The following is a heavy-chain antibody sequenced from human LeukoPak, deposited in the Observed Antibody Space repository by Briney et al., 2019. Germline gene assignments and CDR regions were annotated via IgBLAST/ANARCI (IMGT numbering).Heavy chain of an antibody. CDR1: GFTFSSHG. J-gene: IGHJ3*02. Sequence: PGGSLRLSCAASGFTFSSHGMSWVRQAPGKGLEWVSTISGSGDNTYYADSVKGRFTISRDNSKNTLYLQMNSLRAEDTAVYYCAEDSLPGLRWGAFDIWGQGTMVTVSS. CDR2: ISGSGDNT. D-gene: IGHD4-23*01. CDR3: AEDSLPGLRWGAFDI. V-gene: IGHV3-23*01.